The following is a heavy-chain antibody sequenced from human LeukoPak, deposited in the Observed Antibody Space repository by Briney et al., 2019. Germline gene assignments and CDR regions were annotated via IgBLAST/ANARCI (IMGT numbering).Heavy chain of an antibody. Sequence: SVKVSCKASGGTFSTYYAISWVRQAPGQGLEWMGRIIPIVGTANYAQKFQGRVTMTADKSTGTVYMELSSLRSGDTAAYYCARGITVVRGVIKGGMDVWGQGTTVTVSS. CDR3: ARGITVVRGVIKGGMDV. D-gene: IGHD3-10*01. J-gene: IGHJ6*02. CDR2: IIPIVGTA. CDR1: GGTFSTYYA. V-gene: IGHV1-69*04.